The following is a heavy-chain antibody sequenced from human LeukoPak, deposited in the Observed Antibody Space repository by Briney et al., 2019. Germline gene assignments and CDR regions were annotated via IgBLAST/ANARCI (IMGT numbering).Heavy chain of an antibody. D-gene: IGHD1-26*01. CDR3: AKDLGGSVGAPDY. CDR1: GFTFSSYG. Sequence: GGSLRLSCAASGFTFSSYGMHWVRQAPGKGLEWVAIIWYDGSNKYYADSVKGRFTISRDNSKNTLYLQMSSLRAEDTAVYYCAKDLGGSVGAPDYWGQGTQVTVSS. V-gene: IGHV3-33*06. CDR2: IWYDGSNK. J-gene: IGHJ4*02.